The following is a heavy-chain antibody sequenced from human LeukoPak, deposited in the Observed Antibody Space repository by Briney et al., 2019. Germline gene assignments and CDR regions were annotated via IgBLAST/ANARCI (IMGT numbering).Heavy chain of an antibody. CDR1: GFTFSSYA. D-gene: IGHD1-7*01. V-gene: IGHV3-30-3*01. CDR2: ISYDGSNK. J-gene: IGHJ4*02. Sequence: QPGGSLRLSCAASGFTFSSYAMHWVRQAPGKGLEWVAVISYDGSNKYYADSVKGRFTISRDNSKNTLYLEMNSLRAEDTAVYYCARDRTWHREFDYWGQGTLVTVSS. CDR3: ARDRTWHREFDY.